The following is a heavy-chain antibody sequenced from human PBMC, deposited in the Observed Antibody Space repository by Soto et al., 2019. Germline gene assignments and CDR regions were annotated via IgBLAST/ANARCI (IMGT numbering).Heavy chain of an antibody. CDR3: AKGGEMRRYDAFEI. J-gene: IGHJ3*02. CDR2: ISYDGSNK. D-gene: IGHD2-21*01. V-gene: IGHV3-30*18. CDR1: GFTFSSYG. Sequence: GGSLRLSCAASGFTFSSYGMHWVRQAPGKGLEWVAVISYDGSNKYYADSVKGRFTISRDNSKNTLYLQMNSLRAEDTAVYYWAKGGEMRRYDAFEIWRQGTMVTVSS.